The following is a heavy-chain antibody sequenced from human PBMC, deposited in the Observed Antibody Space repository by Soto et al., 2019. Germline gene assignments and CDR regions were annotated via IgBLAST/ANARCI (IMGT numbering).Heavy chain of an antibody. CDR3: ARGWYCSGGSCYSGAFDI. CDR1: GGSFSGYY. V-gene: IGHV4-34*01. CDR2: INHSGST. Sequence: QVQLQQWGAGLLKPSETLSLTCAVYGGSFSGYYWRWIRQPPGKGLEWIGEINHSGSTNYNPSLKSRVTISVDTSKNQFSLKLSSVTAADTAVYYCARGWYCSGGSCYSGAFDIWGQGTMVTVSS. J-gene: IGHJ3*02. D-gene: IGHD2-15*01.